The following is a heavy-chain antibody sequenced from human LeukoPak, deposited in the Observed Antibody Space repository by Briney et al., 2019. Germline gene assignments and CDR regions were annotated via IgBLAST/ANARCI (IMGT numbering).Heavy chain of an antibody. Sequence: KPSETLSLTCTVSGGSISSSSYYWGWIRQPPGKGLEWIGSIYYSGSTYDNSSLKSRVTISVDTSKNQFSLKLTSVTAADTAVYYCARGAHSDYWGQGTLVTVSS. CDR3: ARGAHSDY. J-gene: IGHJ4*02. CDR1: GGSISSSSYY. D-gene: IGHD6-13*01. V-gene: IGHV4-39*07. CDR2: IYYSGST.